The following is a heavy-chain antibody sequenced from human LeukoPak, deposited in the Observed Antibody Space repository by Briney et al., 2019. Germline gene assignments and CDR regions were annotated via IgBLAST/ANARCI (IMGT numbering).Heavy chain of an antibody. CDR2: INHNGST. D-gene: IGHD3-3*01. V-gene: IGHV4-34*01. CDR1: GGSFSNYY. J-gene: IGHJ4*02. Sequence: SETLSLTCAVYGGSFSNYYWSWIRQAPGKGLEWIGAINHNGSTKYTPSLKTRVTISVDASKNQFSLKLSSVTAADTAVYYCARGFWSSSLDYWGQGTLVTVSS. CDR3: ARGFWSSSLDY.